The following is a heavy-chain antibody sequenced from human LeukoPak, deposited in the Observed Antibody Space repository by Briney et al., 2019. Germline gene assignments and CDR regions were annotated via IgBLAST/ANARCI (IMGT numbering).Heavy chain of an antibody. V-gene: IGHV4-34*01. D-gene: IGHD3-10*01. CDR1: GGSFSGYY. J-gene: IGHJ4*02. CDR2: INHSGST. Sequence: PSETLSLTCAAYGGSFSGYYWSWIRQPPGKGLEWIGEINHSGSTNYNPSLKSRVTISVDTSKNQFSLKLSSVTAADTAVYYCARCRFGKQIDYWGQGTLVTVSS. CDR3: ARCRFGKQIDY.